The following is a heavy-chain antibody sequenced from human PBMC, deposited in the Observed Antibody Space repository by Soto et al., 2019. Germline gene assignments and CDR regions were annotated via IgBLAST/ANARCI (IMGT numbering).Heavy chain of an antibody. Sequence: QVQLQQWGAGLLKPSETLSLTCAVYGGSFSGYYWSWIRQPPGKGLEWIGEINHSGRTNYNPSLKSRVTISVDTSKNQFSLKLSSVTAADTAVYYCARGRRITIFGVDNQWGNYYYYGMDVWGQGTTVTVSS. J-gene: IGHJ6*02. CDR3: ARGRRITIFGVDNQWGNYYYYGMDV. CDR1: GGSFSGYY. CDR2: INHSGRT. V-gene: IGHV4-34*01. D-gene: IGHD3-3*01.